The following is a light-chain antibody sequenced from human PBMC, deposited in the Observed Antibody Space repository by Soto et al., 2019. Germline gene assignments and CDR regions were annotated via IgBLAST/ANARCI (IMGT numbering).Light chain of an antibody. J-gene: IGKJ1*01. CDR2: WAS. CDR1: QNINNR. V-gene: IGKV1-5*03. Sequence: DVHVTQSPSTLSASVEDRVMITCRASQNINNRLAWYQPRTGKSHKLLVYWASTLESGVPSRFSGRGSRTECILTISRLQTDDFETDYCQQYDSYSWTFGQGTKVDIK. CDR3: QQYDSYSWT.